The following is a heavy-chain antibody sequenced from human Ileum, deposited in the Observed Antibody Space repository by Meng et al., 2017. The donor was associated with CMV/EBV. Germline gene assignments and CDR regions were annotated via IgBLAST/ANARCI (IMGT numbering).Heavy chain of an antibody. D-gene: IGHD3-10*01. CDR2: INLNSGDT. CDR1: GDTFIGYY. Sequence: CKASGDTFIGYYMHWVRQAPGQGLEWMGWINLNSGDTKYAQNLQGRVTMTRDTSISTGNMELSSLRSDDTAVYYCARERAGVAGFDPWGQGTLVTVSS. V-gene: IGHV1-2*02. J-gene: IGHJ5*02. CDR3: ARERAGVAGFDP.